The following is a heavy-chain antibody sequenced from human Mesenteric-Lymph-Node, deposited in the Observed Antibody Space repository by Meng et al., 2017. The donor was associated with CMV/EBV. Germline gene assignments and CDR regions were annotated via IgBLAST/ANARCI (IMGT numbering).Heavy chain of an antibody. D-gene: IGHD3-16*01. CDR3: VQVGLGGITHWDY. V-gene: IGHV3-21*01. Sequence: GESLKISCAASGFTFRIYSMNWVRQAPGKGLEWVSSISSSSSYIYYADSVKGRFTISRDNAKNSLYLQMNSLRAEDTAVYHCVQVGLGGITHWDYWGQGTLVTVSS. J-gene: IGHJ4*02. CDR1: GFTFRIYS. CDR2: ISSSSSYI.